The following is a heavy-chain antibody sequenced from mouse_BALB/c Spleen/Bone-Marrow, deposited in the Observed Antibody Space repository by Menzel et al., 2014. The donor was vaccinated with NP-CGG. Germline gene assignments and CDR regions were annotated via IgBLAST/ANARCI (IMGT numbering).Heavy chain of an antibody. CDR1: GYTFTSYW. CDR3: VRSTGAMDY. Sequence: QVQLQQSGAELAKPGASVKMSCKAPGYTFTSYWMHWVKQRPGQGLEWIGYINPSTGYTEYSQKFKDKATLTADKSSSTAYMQLSSLTSEDSAVYYCVRSTGAMDYWGQGTSVTVSS. J-gene: IGHJ4*01. V-gene: IGHV1-7*01. CDR2: INPSTGYT. D-gene: IGHD3-2*01.